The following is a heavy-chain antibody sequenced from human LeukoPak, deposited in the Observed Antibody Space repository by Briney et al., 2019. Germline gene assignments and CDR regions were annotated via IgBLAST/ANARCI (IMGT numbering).Heavy chain of an antibody. CDR2: INTYNGNT. CDR1: GYRFSDYG. Sequence: ASVKVSCTTSGYRFSDYGISWVRQAPGQGLQWMGWINTYNGNTEYAQSLQGRATMTIDSATATAYLEVRSLISDDTAVYYCARDLGEGAKRDLDFWGQGTLVTVSS. D-gene: IGHD1-26*01. CDR3: ARDLGEGAKRDLDF. V-gene: IGHV1-18*01. J-gene: IGHJ4*02.